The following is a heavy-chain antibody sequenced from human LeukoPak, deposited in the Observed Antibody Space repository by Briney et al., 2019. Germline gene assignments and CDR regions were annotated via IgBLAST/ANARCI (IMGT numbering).Heavy chain of an antibody. CDR2: INPEKRDT. CDR3: AKKVRGPSHPLDF. J-gene: IGHJ4*02. V-gene: IGHV1-2*02. D-gene: IGHD5-12*01. Sequence: ASVKDSCKASGYTFTGYAIHWLRQAPRQGLEWMGWINPEKRDTGYAHKFQGRVTMTSDTSISTAYMELSSLRSDDTAVYYCAKKVRGPSHPLDFWGQGTLVTVSS. CDR1: GYTFTGYA.